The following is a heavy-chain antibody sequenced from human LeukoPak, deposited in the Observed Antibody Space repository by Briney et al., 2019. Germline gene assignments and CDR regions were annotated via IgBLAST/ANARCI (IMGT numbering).Heavy chain of an antibody. V-gene: IGHV3-23*01. D-gene: IGHD3-10*01. J-gene: IGHJ4*02. CDR3: AKTGSYYGSGSYYNECLDY. CDR2: ISGSGGST. Sequence: GGSLRLSCAASGFTFSTYAMTWVRQAPGKGLEWVSGISGSGGSTYYADSVKGRFTISRDNSKNTLYLQMNSLRAEDRALYYCAKTGSYYGSGSYYNECLDYWGQGTLVTVSS. CDR1: GFTFSTYA.